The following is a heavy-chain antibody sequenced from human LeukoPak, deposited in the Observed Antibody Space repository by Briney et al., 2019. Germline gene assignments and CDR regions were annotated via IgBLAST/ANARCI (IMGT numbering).Heavy chain of an antibody. CDR2: MSGSGGST. V-gene: IGHV3-23*01. CDR1: RVTFSSYA. CDR3: AKGLGYSSGWYNIDY. Sequence: GGSLRLSCAASRVTFSSYAMNCGRQAPGKGLEWVSAMSGSGGSTYYADSVKGRFTISRDNSKNTLYLQMNSLRGEDTAVYYCAKGLGYSSGWYNIDYWGQGTLVTVSS. J-gene: IGHJ4*02. D-gene: IGHD6-19*01.